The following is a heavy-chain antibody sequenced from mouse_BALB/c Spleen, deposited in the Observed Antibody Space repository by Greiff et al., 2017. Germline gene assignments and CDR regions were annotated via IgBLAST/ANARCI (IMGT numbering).Heavy chain of an antibody. CDR1: GFSLTSYG. CDR2: IWAGGST. V-gene: IGHV2-9*02. Sequence: VQVVESGPGLVAPSQSLSITCTVSGFSLTSYGVHWVRQPPGKGLEWLGVIWAGGSTNYNSALMSRLSISKDNSKSQVFLKMNSLQTDDTAMYYCARGSTMGPSAWFAYWGQGTLVTVSA. J-gene: IGHJ3*01. CDR3: ARGSTMGPSAWFAY. D-gene: IGHD2-1*01.